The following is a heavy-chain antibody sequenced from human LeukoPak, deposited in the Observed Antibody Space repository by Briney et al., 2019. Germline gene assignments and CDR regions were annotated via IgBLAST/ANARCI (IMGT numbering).Heavy chain of an antibody. CDR2: MNPNSGNT. J-gene: IGHJ6*02. Sequence: ASVKVSCKASGYTFTSYDINWGRQATGQGLEWMGWMNPNSGNTGCAQKFQGRVTMTRNTSISTAYMELSSLRSEDTAVYYCATPPRMYDSSGYSPIDYYYYGMDVWGQGTTVTASS. V-gene: IGHV1-8*01. CDR1: GYTFTSYD. D-gene: IGHD3-22*01. CDR3: ATPPRMYDSSGYSPIDYYYYGMDV.